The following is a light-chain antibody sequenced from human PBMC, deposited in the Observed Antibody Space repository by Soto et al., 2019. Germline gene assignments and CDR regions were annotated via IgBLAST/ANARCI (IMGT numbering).Light chain of an antibody. Sequence: DIQMTQSPSTLSASVGDRVTITCRANQSISSWLAWYQQKPGKAPKLLIYKASTLQRGVPSRSSGRGSGTEFTLTISSLQPDDFAPYYCQQYNTYSYTFGQGTKLEIK. V-gene: IGKV1-5*03. J-gene: IGKJ2*01. CDR3: QQYNTYSYT. CDR1: QSISSW. CDR2: KAS.